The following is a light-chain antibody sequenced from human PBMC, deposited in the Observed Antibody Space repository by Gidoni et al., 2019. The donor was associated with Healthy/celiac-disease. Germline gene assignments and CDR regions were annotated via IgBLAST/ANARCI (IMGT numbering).Light chain of an antibody. CDR3: QQRSNWPPEYT. CDR1: QSVSSY. Sequence: EIVLIQSPATLSLSPGERATLSCRASQSVSSYLAWYQQKPGQAPRLLIYDASNRATGIPARFSGSGSGTDFTLTISSLAPEDFAVYYCQQRSNWPPEYTFGQGTKLEIK. J-gene: IGKJ2*01. CDR2: DAS. V-gene: IGKV3-11*01.